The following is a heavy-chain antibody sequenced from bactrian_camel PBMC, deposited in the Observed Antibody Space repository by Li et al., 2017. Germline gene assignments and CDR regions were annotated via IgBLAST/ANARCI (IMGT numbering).Heavy chain of an antibody. J-gene: IGHJ4*01. CDR2: MNSGGAVT. CDR1: GYTSRPYC. CDR3: AAAPKWFCRLSSHDDYKY. V-gene: IGHV3S25*01. Sequence: QLVESGGGSVQAGGSLRLSCIASGYTSRPYCMAWFRQAPGKEREAVAAMNSGGAVTSYPDSVNGRFTISRDDNQRTIYLQMNNLNPEDTAMYYCAAAPKWFCRLSSHDDYKYWGQGTQVTVS.